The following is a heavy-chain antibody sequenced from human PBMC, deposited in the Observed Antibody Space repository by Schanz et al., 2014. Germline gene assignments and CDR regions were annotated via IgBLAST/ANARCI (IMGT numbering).Heavy chain of an antibody. J-gene: IGHJ3*02. Sequence: QVQLVQSGAEVKKPGASVKVSCKASGYTFTSYSMHWVRHAPGQGLEWMGIINLSGGSTNNAQKCQGRLTVTRDTSTSTVYMELSSLRSDDTAVYYCARGGGPEDVFDIWGQGTMVAVSS. CDR1: GYTFTSYS. CDR3: ARGGGPEDVFDI. CDR2: INLSGGST. D-gene: IGHD5-12*01. V-gene: IGHV1-46*01.